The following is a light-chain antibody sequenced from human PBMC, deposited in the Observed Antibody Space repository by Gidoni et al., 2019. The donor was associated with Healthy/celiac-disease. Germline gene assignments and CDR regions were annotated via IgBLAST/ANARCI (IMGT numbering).Light chain of an antibody. CDR3: QQYNNWPPDT. Sequence: EIVMTQSQATLSVSPGERATLSCRPSQSVSSNLAWYQQKPGQAPRRLIYGASTRATGIPARFSGSGSGTEFTLTISSLQSEDFAVYYCQQYNNWPPDTFGQGTKLEIK. CDR1: QSVSSN. CDR2: GAS. V-gene: IGKV3-15*01. J-gene: IGKJ2*01.